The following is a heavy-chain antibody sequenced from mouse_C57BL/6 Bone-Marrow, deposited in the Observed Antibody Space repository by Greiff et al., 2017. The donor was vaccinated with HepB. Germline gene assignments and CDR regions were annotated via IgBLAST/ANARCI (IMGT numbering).Heavy chain of an antibody. Sequence: EVMLVESGEGLVKPGGSLKLSCAASGFTFSSYAMSWVRQPPEKSLEWVAYISSGGDYIYYADTVKGRFTISRDNARNNLYLQMSSLKSEDTAMYYCTRDLHYYAMDYWGQGTSVTVSS. V-gene: IGHV5-9-1*02. CDR1: GFTFSSYA. CDR2: ISSGGDYI. D-gene: IGHD2-1*01. J-gene: IGHJ4*01. CDR3: TRDLHYYAMDY.